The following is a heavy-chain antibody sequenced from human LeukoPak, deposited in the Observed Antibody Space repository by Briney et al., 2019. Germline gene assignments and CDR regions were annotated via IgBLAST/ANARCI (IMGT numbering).Heavy chain of an antibody. CDR3: ARENSGSYREFDY. J-gene: IGHJ4*02. CDR1: GGSISSYY. Sequence: SETLSLTCTVSGGSISSYYWSWIRRPAGKGLEWIGRIYTSGSTNYNASLKSRVSLSVDTSKNQFSLKLSSVTAADTAVFYCARENSGSYREFDYWGQGTLVTVSS. V-gene: IGHV4-4*07. D-gene: IGHD1-26*01. CDR2: IYTSGST.